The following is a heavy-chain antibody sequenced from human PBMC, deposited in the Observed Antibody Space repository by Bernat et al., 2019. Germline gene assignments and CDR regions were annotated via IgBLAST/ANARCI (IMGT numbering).Heavy chain of an antibody. J-gene: IGHJ4*02. Sequence: QVQLVESGGGVVQPGTSLRLSCAASGFMFNTYGMLWARLAPGKGLEWVAVISYDGTTKHYIESVRDRFTISRDDSKNTLYLQMNSLSAEDTAVYYCGTHHPALFDSWGQGTLVTVSS. CDR1: GFMFNTYG. V-gene: IGHV3-33*01. CDR3: GTHHPALFDS. CDR2: ISYDGTTK.